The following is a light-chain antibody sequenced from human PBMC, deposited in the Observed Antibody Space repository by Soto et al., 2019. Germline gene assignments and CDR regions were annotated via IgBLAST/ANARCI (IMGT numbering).Light chain of an antibody. J-gene: IGKJ2*01. V-gene: IGKV1-5*01. CDR2: DAS. Sequence: DIQMTQSPSTLSASVGDRVTITCRASQSISNWLAWYQQKPGKAPKLLIYDASSLESGVPSRFSGSGSGTEFTLTISSLQPDDFATYYCQQYNSYSGTFGQGNKLEIK. CDR3: QQYNSYSGT. CDR1: QSISNW.